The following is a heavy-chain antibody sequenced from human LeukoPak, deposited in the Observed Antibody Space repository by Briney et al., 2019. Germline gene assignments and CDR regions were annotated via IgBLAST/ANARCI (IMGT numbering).Heavy chain of an antibody. CDR3: VRDYVRGTFDPDY. CDR1: GFTFSSFW. D-gene: IGHD3-16*01. CDR2: IKTDGSEK. V-gene: IGHV3-7*01. J-gene: IGHJ4*02. Sequence: AGGSLRLSCAASGFTFSSFWMSWFRQTPGMGLEWVGNIKTDGSEKYYVDSVKGRFTISRDNTKNSLFLQMNSLRAEDTAVYYCVRDYVRGTFDPDYWGQGTLVTVTS.